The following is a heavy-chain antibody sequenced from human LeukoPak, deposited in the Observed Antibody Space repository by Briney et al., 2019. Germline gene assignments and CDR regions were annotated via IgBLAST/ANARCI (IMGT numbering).Heavy chain of an antibody. Sequence: ASVTVSCKASRYTFTSYYMHWVGQAPGQGLEWMGRINPSGGSTSYAQKFQGRVTMTRDTSTSTVYMALSSLRSEDTAVYYCARDWRPYYYDSSAYYSPIDYWGQGTLVTVSS. CDR1: RYTFTSYY. J-gene: IGHJ4*02. D-gene: IGHD3-22*01. CDR2: INPSGGST. V-gene: IGHV1-46*01. CDR3: ARDWRPYYYDSSAYYSPIDY.